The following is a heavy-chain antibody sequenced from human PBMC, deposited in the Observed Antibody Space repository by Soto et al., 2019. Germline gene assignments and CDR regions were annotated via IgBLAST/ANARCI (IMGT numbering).Heavy chain of an antibody. CDR3: AKASSSYDAFDI. J-gene: IGHJ3*02. CDR1: GFTFDDYA. D-gene: IGHD6-13*01. CDR2: ISWNSGSI. V-gene: IGHV3-9*01. Sequence: PGGSLRLSCAASGFTFDDYAMHWVRQAPGKGLEWVSGISWNSGSIGYADSVKGRFTISRDNAKNSLYLQMNSLRAEDTALYYCAKASSSYDAFDIWGQGTMVTGSS.